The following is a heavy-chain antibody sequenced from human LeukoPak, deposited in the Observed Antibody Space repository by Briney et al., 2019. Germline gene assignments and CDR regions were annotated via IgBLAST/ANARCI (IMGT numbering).Heavy chain of an antibody. D-gene: IGHD6-19*01. Sequence: SETLSLTCAVYGGSFSGYYWSWIRQPPGKGLEWIGEINHSGSTNYNPSLKSRVTISVDTSKNQFSLKLSSVTAADTAVYYCASTSSGWSSGTHYWGQGTLVTVSS. CDR3: ASTSSGWSSGTHY. J-gene: IGHJ4*02. CDR1: GGSFSGYY. CDR2: INHSGST. V-gene: IGHV4-34*01.